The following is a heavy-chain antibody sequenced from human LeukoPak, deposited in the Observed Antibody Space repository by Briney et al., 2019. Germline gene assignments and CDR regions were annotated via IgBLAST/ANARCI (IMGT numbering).Heavy chain of an antibody. CDR1: GFTFSSYS. CDR2: ISSSRSYI. D-gene: IGHD2-15*01. V-gene: IGHV3-21*01. J-gene: IGHJ4*02. Sequence: GGSLRLSCAASGFTFSSYSMNWVRQAPGKGLEWVSSISSSRSYIYYADSVKGRFTISRDNAKNSLYLQMNSLRAEDTAVYYCARDLGGWVFDYWGQGTLVTVSS. CDR3: ARDLGGWVFDY.